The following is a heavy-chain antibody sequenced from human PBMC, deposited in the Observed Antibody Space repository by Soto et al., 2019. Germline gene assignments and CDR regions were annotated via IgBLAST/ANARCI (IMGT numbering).Heavy chain of an antibody. CDR3: TTDSYSSIIVVRFDY. D-gene: IGHD3-22*01. CDR2: IKSKTDGGTP. Sequence: EVQLVESGGGLVKPGGSLRLSCAASGFTFSNAWINWVRQAPGKGLEWVGRIKSKTDGGTPDYAAPVKGRFAISRDDSKNMVYLQMNGLKTEDTGIYYCTTDSYSSIIVVRFDYWGHGTLVTVSS. V-gene: IGHV3-15*07. J-gene: IGHJ4*01. CDR1: GFTFSNAW.